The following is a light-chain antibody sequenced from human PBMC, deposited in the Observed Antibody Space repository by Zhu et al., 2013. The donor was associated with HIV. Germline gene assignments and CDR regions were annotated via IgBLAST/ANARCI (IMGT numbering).Light chain of an antibody. CDR3: SSYTRSTTYV. CDR2: DVS. Sequence: QSALTQPASVSGSPGQSITIPCTGSGSDIGNYNLVSWYQHRPGKVPKLMVYDVSKRPSGVSNRFSGSKSGNTASLTISGLQAEDEADYYCSSYTRSTTYVFGTGTKVTVL. V-gene: IGLV2-14*02. CDR1: GSDIGNYNL. J-gene: IGLJ1*01.